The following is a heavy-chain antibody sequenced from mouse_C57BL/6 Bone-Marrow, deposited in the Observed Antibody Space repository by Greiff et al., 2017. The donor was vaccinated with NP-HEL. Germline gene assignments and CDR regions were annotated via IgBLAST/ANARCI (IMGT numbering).Heavy chain of an antibody. CDR1: GYTFTSYW. CDR3: ARGPYYGNYGYFDV. Sequence: QVQLQQPGAELVKPGASVKLSCKASGYTFTSYWMHLVKQRPVRGLEWIGRIDPNSGGTTYNEKFKSKATLTVDKPSSTAYMQLSLLTSKDSAVYYCARGPYYGNYGYFDVWGTGTTVTVSS. J-gene: IGHJ1*03. CDR2: IDPNSGGT. D-gene: IGHD2-10*01. V-gene: IGHV1-72*01.